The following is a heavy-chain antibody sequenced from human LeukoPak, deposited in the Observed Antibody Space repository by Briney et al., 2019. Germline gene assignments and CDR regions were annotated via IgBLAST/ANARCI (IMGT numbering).Heavy chain of an antibody. J-gene: IGHJ5*02. CDR1: GYTLTELS. Sequence: ASVKVSCKVSGYTLTELSMHWVRQAPGKGLEWMGGFDPEDGETIYAQKFQGRVTMTEDTSTDTPYMELSSLRSEDTAVYYCATFEARSVGEVRQRWFDPWGQGTLVTVSS. D-gene: IGHD2-21*01. CDR3: ATFEARSVGEVRQRWFDP. CDR2: FDPEDGET. V-gene: IGHV1-24*01.